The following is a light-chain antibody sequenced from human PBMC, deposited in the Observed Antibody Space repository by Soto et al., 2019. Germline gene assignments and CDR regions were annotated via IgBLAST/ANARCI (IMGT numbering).Light chain of an antibody. Sequence: QSALTQPPSVSGSPGQSVTISCTGTSSDVGAYKYVSWYQQYPGKAPKLMIYEVTKRPSGVPDRFSGSKSGNTASLTVSGLQAEDEADYYGTSYVGNDIWVFGGGTKVTVL. CDR1: SSDVGAYKY. CDR2: EVT. V-gene: IGLV2-8*01. CDR3: TSYVGNDIWV. J-gene: IGLJ3*02.